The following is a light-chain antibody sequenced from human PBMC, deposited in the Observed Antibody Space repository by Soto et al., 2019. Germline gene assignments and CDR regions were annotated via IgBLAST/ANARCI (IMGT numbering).Light chain of an antibody. CDR1: QSVSSD. V-gene: IGKV3-15*01. CDR2: GAS. J-gene: IGKJ1*01. CDR3: QRYNHWPRT. Sequence: EIVMTQSPATLSVSPGERATLSCRASQSVSSDLAWYHQKPDQAPRLLIYGASTRATGNPARFSGSGSGTECTHSISILHSADFAVHYCQRYNHWPRTFVQGAKGEIK.